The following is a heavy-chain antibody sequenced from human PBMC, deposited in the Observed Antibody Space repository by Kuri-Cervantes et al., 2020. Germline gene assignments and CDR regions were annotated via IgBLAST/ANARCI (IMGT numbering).Heavy chain of an antibody. CDR3: AHRRGGYFDF. J-gene: IGHJ4*02. V-gene: IGHV2-5*01. Sequence: SGPTLVKPTQTLTLTCTFSGFSLRASEEAVGWIRQPLGKALEWITLIFWSDEIHYSPSLKSRLTITKDNYKNQVVLTMTNMDPADTATYYCAHRRGGYFDFWGQGILVTVSS. CDR1: GFSLRASEEA. CDR2: IFWSDEI. D-gene: IGHD3-16*01.